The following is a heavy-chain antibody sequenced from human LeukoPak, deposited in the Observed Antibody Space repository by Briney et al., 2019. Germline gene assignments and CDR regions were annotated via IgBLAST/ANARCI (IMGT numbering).Heavy chain of an antibody. V-gene: IGHV3-48*04. J-gene: IGHJ4*02. Sequence: PGGSLRLSCAASGFTFSSYRMNWVRQTAGKGLEWVSYIDSVGSIIHYADSVKGRFTISRDNAKNSLYLQMDSVRAEDTGVYYCARDPSLYCASTTCYDLDYWGQGTPVTVSS. CDR3: ARDPSLYCASTTCYDLDY. D-gene: IGHD2-2*01. CDR2: IDSVGSII. CDR1: GFTFSSYR.